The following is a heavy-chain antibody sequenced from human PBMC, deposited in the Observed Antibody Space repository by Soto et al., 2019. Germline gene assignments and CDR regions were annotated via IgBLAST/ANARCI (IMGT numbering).Heavy chain of an antibody. J-gene: IGHJ4*02. V-gene: IGHV4-39*02. D-gene: IGHD2-8*01. CDR2: IYRSGTT. Sequence: SETLSLTCTVSGGSITNTSYYWGWIRQPPGKGLERMGSIYRSGTTYNNPSLKSRVTISIDTSKNQFSLKLSSVTAADTAVYYCARDRHTKYGEGHLYYFDYPGQGALVTVSS. CDR1: GGSITNTSYY. CDR3: ARDRHTKYGEGHLYYFDY.